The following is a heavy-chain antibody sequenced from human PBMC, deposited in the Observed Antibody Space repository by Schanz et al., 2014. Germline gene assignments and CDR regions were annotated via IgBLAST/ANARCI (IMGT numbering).Heavy chain of an antibody. Sequence: QVQLVESGGGVVQPGMSLRLSCAASGFTFRSYGMHWVRQAPGKGLEWVALISYDGSSKNHADSVQGRFTISRDNSKNALYLQMDSLRAEDTAVYYCARGIITMVRGGDVGAFDMWGQGTMVTVSA. CDR3: ARGIITMVRGGDVGAFDM. CDR1: GFTFRSYG. CDR2: ISYDGSSK. J-gene: IGHJ3*02. V-gene: IGHV3-33*01. D-gene: IGHD3-10*01.